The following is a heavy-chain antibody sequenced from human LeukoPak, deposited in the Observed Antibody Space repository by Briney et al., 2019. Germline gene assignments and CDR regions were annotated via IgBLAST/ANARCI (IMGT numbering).Heavy chain of an antibody. J-gene: IGHJ4*02. CDR1: GSSISSTRSF. CDR2: IYYNGST. D-gene: IGHD5-18*01. Sequence: SETLSLTCTVSGSSISSTRSFWAWIRQSPGTGLEWLGSIYYNGSTYYTPSLKSRVTISVDTSKNQFSLNLGSVTAAVSGVYYCARHGDDTYGYVPDYWGQGTLVTVSS. V-gene: IGHV4-39*01. CDR3: ARHGDDTYGYVPDY.